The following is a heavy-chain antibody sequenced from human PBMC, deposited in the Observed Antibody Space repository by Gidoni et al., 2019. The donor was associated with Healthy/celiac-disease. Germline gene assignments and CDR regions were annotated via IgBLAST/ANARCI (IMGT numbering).Heavy chain of an antibody. V-gene: IGHV4-59*08. D-gene: IGHD6-6*01. J-gene: IGHJ6*02. CDR1: GGSISSYY. CDR3: ARHANDGEEQLPGVYYYYGMDV. CDR2: IYYSGST. Sequence: QVQLQESGPGLVKPSETLSLTCTVSGGSISSYYWSWIRQPPGKGLEWIGYIYYSGSTNYNPSLKSRVTISVDTSKNQFSLKLSSVTAADTAVYYCARHANDGEEQLPGVYYYYGMDVWGQGTTVTVSS.